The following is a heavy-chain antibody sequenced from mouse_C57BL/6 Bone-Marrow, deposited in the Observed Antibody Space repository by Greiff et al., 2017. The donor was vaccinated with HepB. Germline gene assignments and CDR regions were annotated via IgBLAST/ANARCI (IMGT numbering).Heavy chain of an antibody. V-gene: IGHV3-6*01. J-gene: IGHJ2*01. CDR2: ISYDGSN. Sequence: EVKLMESGPGLVKPSQSLSLTCSVTGYSITSGYYWNWIRQFPGNKLEWMGYISYDGSNNYNPSLKNRISITRDTSKNQFFLKLNSVTTEDTATYYCARREYGGYFDYWGQGTTLTVSS. CDR3: ARREYGGYFDY. CDR1: GYSITSGYY. D-gene: IGHD1-1*02.